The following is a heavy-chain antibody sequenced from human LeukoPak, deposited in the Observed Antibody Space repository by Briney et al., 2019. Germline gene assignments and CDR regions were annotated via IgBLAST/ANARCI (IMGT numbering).Heavy chain of an antibody. CDR3: ARDFVDTAMEDYFDY. CDR1: GFTLSSYS. CDR2: ISSSSYI. J-gene: IGHJ4*02. Sequence: GGSLRLSCAASGFTLSSYSMNWVRQAPGKGLEWVSSISSSSYIYYADSVKGRFTISRDNAKNSLYLQMNSLRAEDTAVYYCARDFVDTAMEDYFDYWGQGTLVTVSS. V-gene: IGHV3-21*01. D-gene: IGHD5-18*01.